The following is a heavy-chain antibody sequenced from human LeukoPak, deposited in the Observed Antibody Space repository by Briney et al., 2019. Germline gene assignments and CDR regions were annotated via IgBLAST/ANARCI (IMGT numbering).Heavy chain of an antibody. CDR2: IRSDGTNK. CDR1: VFTFSRSD. CDR3: AKSYNYFTSGSCLDY. D-gene: IGHD3-10*01. Sequence: GGSLRLSCAASVFTFSRSDMHWVRQAPGKGLEWVAFIRSDGTNKYYTDSVKGRFTISRDNSKNTLYLQMSSLRDEDTAVYYCAKSYNYFTSGSCLDYWGQGTQVTVSS. J-gene: IGHJ4*02. V-gene: IGHV3-30*02.